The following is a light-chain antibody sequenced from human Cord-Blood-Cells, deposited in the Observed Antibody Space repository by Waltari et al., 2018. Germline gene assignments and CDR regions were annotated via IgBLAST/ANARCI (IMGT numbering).Light chain of an antibody. CDR3: QQYYSTPHT. CDR1: PMVLYSSNNKNY. Sequence: DIMMTQSPDPLAVSLGERATINCKSSPMVLYSSNNKNYLAWYQQKPGQPPKLLIYWASTRESGVPDRCSGSGSGTDFTLTISSLQAEDVAVYYCQQYYSTPHTFGQGTKLEIK. J-gene: IGKJ2*01. CDR2: WAS. V-gene: IGKV4-1*01.